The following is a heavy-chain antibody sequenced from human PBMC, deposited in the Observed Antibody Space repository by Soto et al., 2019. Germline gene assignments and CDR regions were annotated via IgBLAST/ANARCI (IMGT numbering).Heavy chain of an antibody. V-gene: IGHV3-21*01. CDR3: ARGYAKGYYFDY. CDR1: GFTFRSYN. J-gene: IGHJ4*02. CDR2: ISSSSSYI. Sequence: AGGALSLSRAAPGFTFRSYNMKWVPQAPGKGLEWVSSISSSSSYIYYADSVKGRFTISRDNAKNSLYLQMNSLRAEDTAVYYCARGYAKGYYFDYWGQGTLVTVSS. D-gene: IGHD2-8*01.